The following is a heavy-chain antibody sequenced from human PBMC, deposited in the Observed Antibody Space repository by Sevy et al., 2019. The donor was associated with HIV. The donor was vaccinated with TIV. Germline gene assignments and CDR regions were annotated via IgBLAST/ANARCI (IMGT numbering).Heavy chain of an antibody. CDR1: GFNFAIYG. CDR3: ARDGVYYGMDV. V-gene: IGHV3-30*02. Sequence: GGSLRLSCAVSGFNFAIYGFHWVHQAPGKGLEWVANTRHDETAKYYVDSVKGRFTVSRDNSKNTVFLQMNSLTPDDTGTYYCARDGVYYGMDVWGLGTTVTVSS. D-gene: IGHD3-10*01. J-gene: IGHJ6*02. CDR2: TRHDETAK.